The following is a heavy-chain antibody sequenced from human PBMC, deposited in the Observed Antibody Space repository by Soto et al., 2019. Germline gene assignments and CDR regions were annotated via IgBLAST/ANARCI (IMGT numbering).Heavy chain of an antibody. Sequence: QVQLQQWGAGLLKPSETLSLTCAVYGGSFSGYYWSWIRQPPGKGLEWIGEINHSGSTNYNPSLKSRVTISVDTSKNQFSLKLSSVTAEDTAVYYCTRQGGYYQYYFDYWGQGTLVTVSS. J-gene: IGHJ4*02. D-gene: IGHD3-22*01. V-gene: IGHV4-34*01. CDR2: INHSGST. CDR3: TRQGGYYQYYFDY. CDR1: GGSFSGYY.